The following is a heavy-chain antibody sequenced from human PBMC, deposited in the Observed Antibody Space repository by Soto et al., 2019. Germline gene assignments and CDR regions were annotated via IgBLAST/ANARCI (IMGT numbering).Heavy chain of an antibody. CDR3: ARGPLDYPLPDFDY. J-gene: IGHJ4*02. CDR1: GYTFTSYG. CDR2: ISTFNSHT. Sequence: QVQLLQSGAEVKKPGASVKVSCKASGYTFTSYGISWVRQAPGQGLEWMGWISTFNSHTDYAQKVQGRVAMTTDRSTGTSYMELRSLRSDDTAVYYCARGPLDYPLPDFDYWGQGTLVTGSS. D-gene: IGHD3-10*01. V-gene: IGHV1-18*01.